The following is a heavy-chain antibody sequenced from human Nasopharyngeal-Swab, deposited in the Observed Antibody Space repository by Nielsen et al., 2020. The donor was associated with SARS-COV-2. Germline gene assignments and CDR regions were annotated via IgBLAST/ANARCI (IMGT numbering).Heavy chain of an antibody. CDR2: IWYDGSNK. J-gene: IGHJ4*02. CDR3: ARAVFLTRKVAAAGTLGDY. Sequence: GESLKISCAASGFTFSSYGMHWVRQAPGKGLEWVAVIWYDGSNKYYADSVKGRFTISRDNSKNTLYLQMNSLRADDTAVYYCARAVFLTRKVAAAGTLGDYWGQGTLVTVSS. V-gene: IGHV3-33*01. D-gene: IGHD6-13*01. CDR1: GFTFSSYG.